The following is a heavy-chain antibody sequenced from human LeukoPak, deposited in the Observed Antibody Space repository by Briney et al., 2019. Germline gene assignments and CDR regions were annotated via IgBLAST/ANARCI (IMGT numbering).Heavy chain of an antibody. CDR1: GYTXTSYG. D-gene: IGHD5-24*01. Sequence: ASVKVSCKASGYTXTSYGISWVRQAPGQGLEWMGWISAYNGNTNYAQKLQGRVTMTTDTSTSTAYMELRSLRSDDTAVYYCARGGDGYNSDYYYGMDVWGQGTTVTVSS. J-gene: IGHJ6*02. CDR2: ISAYNGNT. V-gene: IGHV1-18*01. CDR3: ARGGDGYNSDYYYGMDV.